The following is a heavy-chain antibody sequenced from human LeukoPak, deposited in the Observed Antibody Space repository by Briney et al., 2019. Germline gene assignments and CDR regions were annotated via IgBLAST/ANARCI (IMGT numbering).Heavy chain of an antibody. D-gene: IGHD1-1*01. J-gene: IGHJ4*02. CDR3: ARHETGPYFDY. V-gene: IGHV5-51*01. CDR1: GYRFTSYW. Sequence: GESLKVSCRGFGYRFTSYWIGWVRQIPGKGLEWMGIIYPGDSDTRYSPSFQGQVTISADKSISTAYLQWSSLKASDTAMYYCARHETGPYFDYWGQGTLVTVSS. CDR2: IYPGDSDT.